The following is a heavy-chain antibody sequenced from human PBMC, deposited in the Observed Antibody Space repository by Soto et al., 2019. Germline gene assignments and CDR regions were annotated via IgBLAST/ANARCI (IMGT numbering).Heavy chain of an antibody. CDR3: QGGDF. Sequence: SETLSLTCAVSGGSFRGYFWSWIRQSPAKGLEWIGEINDSGNTYYNPSFKSRLTISVDTSTSQISLRLTSVTAADSAVYYCQGGDFWGQGTRLTVSS. CDR1: GGSFRGYF. CDR2: INDSGNT. D-gene: IGHD3-16*01. J-gene: IGHJ4*02. V-gene: IGHV4-34*01.